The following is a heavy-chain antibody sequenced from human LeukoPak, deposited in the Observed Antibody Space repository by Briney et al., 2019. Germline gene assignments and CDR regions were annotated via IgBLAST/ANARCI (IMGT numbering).Heavy chain of an antibody. J-gene: IGHJ5*02. Sequence: PSQTLPLTCTVSGGSISSGGYYWSWIRQPPGKGLEWIGSIYYSGSTYYNPSLKSRVTISVDTSKNQFSLKLSSVTAADTAVYYCASLAIQLEVNWFDPWGQGTLVTVSS. CDR3: ASLAIQLEVNWFDP. CDR1: GGSISSGGYY. V-gene: IGHV4-30-2*03. CDR2: IYYSGST. D-gene: IGHD1-1*01.